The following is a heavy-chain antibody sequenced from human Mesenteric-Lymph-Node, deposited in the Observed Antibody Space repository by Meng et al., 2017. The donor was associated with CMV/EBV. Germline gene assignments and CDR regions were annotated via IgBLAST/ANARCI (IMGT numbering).Heavy chain of an antibody. J-gene: IGHJ4*02. CDR3: AYYGDLPPLW. Sequence: KHSKTPSKTSYNSAENTSSNNAAWNWLRQPPSRGLEWLGKTSYRSESYNDYAVSVKSRISVNLATSKTHLSLKMNFVTPAATDLYYCAYYGDLPPLWWGQGTLVTVSS. V-gene: IGHV6-1*01. D-gene: IGHD3-10*01. CDR2: TSYRSESYN. CDR1: AENTSSNNAA.